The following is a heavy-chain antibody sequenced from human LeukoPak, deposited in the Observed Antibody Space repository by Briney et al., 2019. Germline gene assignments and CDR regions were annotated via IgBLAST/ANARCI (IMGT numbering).Heavy chain of an antibody. CDR1: GGSISSGGYY. J-gene: IGHJ4*02. D-gene: IGHD2-15*01. V-gene: IGHV4-31*03. CDR3: ARDELGRLVY. CDR2: IYYSGST. Sequence: SETLSLTCTVSGGSISSGGYYWSWIRQHPGKGLEWIGCIYYSGSTYYNPSLESRVTISVDTSKNQFSLKLSSVTAADTAVYYCARDELGRLVYWGQGTLVTVSS.